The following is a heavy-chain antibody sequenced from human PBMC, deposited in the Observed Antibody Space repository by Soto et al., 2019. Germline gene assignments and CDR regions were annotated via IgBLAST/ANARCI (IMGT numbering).Heavy chain of an antibody. CDR1: GYTFTSYA. V-gene: IGHV1-3*01. J-gene: IGHJ4*02. CDR2: INAGNGNT. CDR3: ARGPDQLLWFGALLFFGRGGLDY. Sequence: QVQLVQSGAEVKKPGASVKVSCKASGYTFTSYAMHWVRQAPGQRLEWMGWINAGNGNTKYSQKFQGRVTITRDTTASTAYMELSSMRSEDTAVYYCARGPDQLLWFGALLFFGRGGLDYWGQGTLVTVSS. D-gene: IGHD3-10*01.